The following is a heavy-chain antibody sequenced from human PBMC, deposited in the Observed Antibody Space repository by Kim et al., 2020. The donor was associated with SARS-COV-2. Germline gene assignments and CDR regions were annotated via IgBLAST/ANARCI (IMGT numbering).Heavy chain of an antibody. D-gene: IGHD3-10*01. Sequence: GGSLRLSCAASGFTFSSYGMHWVRQAPGKGLEWVAVISYDGSNKYYADSVKGRFTISRDNSKNTLYLQMNSLRAEDTAVYYCAKGFAGSGSYLLDYWGQGTLVTVSS. J-gene: IGHJ4*02. CDR2: ISYDGSNK. CDR3: AKGFAGSGSYLLDY. CDR1: GFTFSSYG. V-gene: IGHV3-30*18.